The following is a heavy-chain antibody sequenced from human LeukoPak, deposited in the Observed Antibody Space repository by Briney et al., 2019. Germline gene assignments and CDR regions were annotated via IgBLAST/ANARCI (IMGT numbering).Heavy chain of an antibody. CDR1: GFTFTNYG. CDR3: ASAAPSRTLKGSGADY. D-gene: IGHD2-15*01. CDR2: IYLDGSRA. V-gene: IGHV3-7*01. Sequence: GGSLRLSCTVSGFTFTNYGMSWARKSPGKGLEWVANIYLDGSRAYYVDSVKGRLTISRANASNSLFRQMNSLSAEAPTVYYCASAAPSRTLKGSGADYWGQGTLVSVSS. J-gene: IGHJ4*02.